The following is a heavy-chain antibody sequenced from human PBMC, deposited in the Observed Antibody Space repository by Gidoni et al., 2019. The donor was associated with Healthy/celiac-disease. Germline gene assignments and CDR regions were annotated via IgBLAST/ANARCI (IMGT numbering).Heavy chain of an antibody. CDR1: GGSISSSNW. J-gene: IGHJ4*02. D-gene: IGHD3-16*01. V-gene: IGHV4-4*02. CDR3: ARVYVGLRRFEVGDNPYYFDY. Sequence: QVQLQESGPGLVKPSGTLSLTCAVSGGSISSSNWWSWVRQPPGKGLEWIGEIYHSGSTHYNPSLKSRVTISVDKSKNQFSLKLSSVTAADTAVYYCARVYVGLRRFEVGDNPYYFDYWGQGTLVTVSS. CDR2: IYHSGST.